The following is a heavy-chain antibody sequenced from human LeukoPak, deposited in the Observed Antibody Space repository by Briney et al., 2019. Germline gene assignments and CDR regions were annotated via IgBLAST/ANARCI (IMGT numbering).Heavy chain of an antibody. D-gene: IGHD6-13*01. CDR3: ASGYTAAGRRFDP. CDR2: IYYSGST. J-gene: IGHJ5*02. V-gene: IGHV4-39*01. Sequence: SETLSLTCTVSGGSVSSSSYWGWIRQPPGKGLEWIGSIYYSGSTYYSPSLKRRVTISLDPSKNQFSLKLSSLTAADTAIYYCASGYTAAGRRFDPWGQGTLVTVSS. CDR1: GGSVSSSSY.